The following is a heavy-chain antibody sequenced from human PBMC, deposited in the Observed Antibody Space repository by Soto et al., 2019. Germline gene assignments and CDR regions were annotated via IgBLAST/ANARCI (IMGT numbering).Heavy chain of an antibody. CDR2: IYHSGST. CDR1: GGSISSGGYS. CDR3: DRVALGGSAEYFPN. J-gene: IGHJ1*01. V-gene: IGHV4-30-2*01. D-gene: IGHD2-15*01. Sequence: QLQLQESGSGLVKPSQTLSLTCAVSGGSISSGGYSWSWIRQPPGKGLEWIGYIYHSGSTYYDPSLTTRVTKSVDRYKNQFSLNLISVPAADTAVYHCDRVALGGSAEYFPNCGQGTLVTVSS.